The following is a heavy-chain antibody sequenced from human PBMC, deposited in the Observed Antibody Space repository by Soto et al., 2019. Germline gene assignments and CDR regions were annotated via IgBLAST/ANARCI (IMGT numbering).Heavy chain of an antibody. D-gene: IGHD3-10*01. J-gene: IGHJ4*02. CDR3: AKDQNLLWFGGY. V-gene: IGHV3-23*01. CDR1: GFTFSSYA. Sequence: EVQLLESGGGLVQPGGSLRLSCAASGFTFSSYAMSWVRQAPGKGLEWVSAISGSGGSTYYADSVKGRFTISRDNSKNTLNLQMNSLRAKGKAVYYCAKDQNLLWFGGYWGQGTLVTVSS. CDR2: ISGSGGST.